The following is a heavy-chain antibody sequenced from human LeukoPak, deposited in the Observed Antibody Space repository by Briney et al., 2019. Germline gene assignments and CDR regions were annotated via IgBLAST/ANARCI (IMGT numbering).Heavy chain of an antibody. J-gene: IGHJ4*02. CDR1: GFTVSSNY. D-gene: IGHD3-9*01. CDR2: IYSGGST. V-gene: IGHV3-53*01. CDR3: ARGYDILTGYYEDYFDY. Sequence: GGSLRLSCVASGFTVSSNYMSWVRQAPGKGLEWVSVIYSGGSTYYADSVKGRFTISRDNSKNTLYLQMNSLRAEDTAVYYCARGYDILTGYYEDYFDYWGQGTLVTVSS.